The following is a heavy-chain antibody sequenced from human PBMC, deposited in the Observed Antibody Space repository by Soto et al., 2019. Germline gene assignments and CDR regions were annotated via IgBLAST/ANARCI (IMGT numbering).Heavy chain of an antibody. CDR3: ARHVNYSGYERFDY. Sequence: QVQLQESGPGLVKPSETLSLTCTVSGGSISSYYWSWIRQPPGKGLEWIGYIYYSGSTNYNPSLKSRVNRSVDTSKNQFSLKLSSVTAADTAVYYCARHVNYSGYERFDYWGQGTLVTVSS. CDR2: IYYSGST. CDR1: GGSISSYY. V-gene: IGHV4-59*08. D-gene: IGHD5-12*01. J-gene: IGHJ4*02.